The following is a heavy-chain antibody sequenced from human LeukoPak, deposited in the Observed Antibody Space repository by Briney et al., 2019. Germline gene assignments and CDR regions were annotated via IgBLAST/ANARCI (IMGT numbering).Heavy chain of an antibody. CDR1: GGSISSYY. J-gene: IGHJ5*02. D-gene: IGHD6-19*01. Sequence: SSETLSLTCTVSGGSISSYYWTWIRQPAGKGLEWIGRIYDSGRTNYCPSLKSRVTISLDKSKNQFSLKLNSVTAADTAVYYCAREVAVAWNWFDPWGQGILVTVSS. CDR3: AREVAVAWNWFDP. V-gene: IGHV4-4*07. CDR2: IYDSGRT.